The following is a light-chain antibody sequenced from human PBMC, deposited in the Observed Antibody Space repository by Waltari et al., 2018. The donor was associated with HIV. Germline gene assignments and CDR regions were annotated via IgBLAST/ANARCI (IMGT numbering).Light chain of an antibody. V-gene: IGKV3-15*01. Sequence: EIVMTQSPATLYVSPGERTILSCRASQSVSNNLAWYKQKPGQAPRLLIHSASTRATGIPARCSGGGSGTDFTLTITSLQSEDSGFYYCQQYGSWPLTFGGGTKVEIK. CDR1: QSVSNN. CDR3: QQYGSWPLT. J-gene: IGKJ4*01. CDR2: SAS.